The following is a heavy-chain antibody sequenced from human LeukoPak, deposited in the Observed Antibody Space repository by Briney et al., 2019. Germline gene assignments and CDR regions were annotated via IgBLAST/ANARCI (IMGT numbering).Heavy chain of an antibody. D-gene: IGHD3-9*01. CDR2: IWYDGGNK. CDR1: GFTFSSYG. CDR3: ARDMEGYYDILTGYTQYGMDV. Sequence: PGRSLRLSCAASGFTFSSYGMHWVRQAPGKGLEWVAVIWYDGGNKYYTDSVKGRFTISRDNSKNTLYLQMNSLRAEDTAVYYCARDMEGYYDILTGYTQYGMDVWGQGTTVTVSS. V-gene: IGHV3-33*01. J-gene: IGHJ6*02.